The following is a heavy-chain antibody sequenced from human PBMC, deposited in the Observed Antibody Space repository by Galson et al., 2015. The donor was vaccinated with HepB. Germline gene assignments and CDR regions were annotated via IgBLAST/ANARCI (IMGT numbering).Heavy chain of an antibody. CDR2: VSAYNGNT. CDR3: AREGVDIVATTRGYYGY. CDR1: GYTFTSYG. D-gene: IGHD5-12*01. J-gene: IGHJ4*02. V-gene: IGHV1-18*01. Sequence: SVKVSCKASGYTFTSYGISWVRQAPGQGLEWMGWVSAYNGNTNYAQKLQGRVTMTTDTSTSTAYMELRSLRSDDTAVYYCAREGVDIVATTRGYYGYWGQGTLVTVSS.